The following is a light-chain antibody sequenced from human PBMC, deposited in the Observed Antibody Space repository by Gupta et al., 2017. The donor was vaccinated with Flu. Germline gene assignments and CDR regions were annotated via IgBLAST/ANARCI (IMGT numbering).Light chain of an antibody. Sequence: QSVLTQPPSVSAAPGQKVTISCSGSSSNIGNNYVFWYQQLPGTAPKLLIYENNNRPSVIPDRFSGSKSGTSATLGITGLQTGDEADYYCGTWDSSLSAVIFGGGTKLTVL. CDR3: GTWDSSLSAVI. J-gene: IGLJ2*01. CDR2: ENN. CDR1: SSNIGNNY. V-gene: IGLV1-51*02.